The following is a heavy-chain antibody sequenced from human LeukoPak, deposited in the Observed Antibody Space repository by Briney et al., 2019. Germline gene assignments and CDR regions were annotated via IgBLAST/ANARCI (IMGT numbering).Heavy chain of an antibody. CDR3: ARGGWEHYFDY. Sequence: PSETLSLTCAVSDDSVSNNLYYWVWIRQPPGKGLEWIGSMSYGGSTLYKSALKSRLTISIDTSKNLFSLRLMSVTAADTAIYFCARGGWEHYFDYWGQGSLVTV. V-gene: IGHV4-39*07. J-gene: IGHJ4*02. CDR2: MSYGGST. D-gene: IGHD1-1*01. CDR1: DDSVSNNLYY.